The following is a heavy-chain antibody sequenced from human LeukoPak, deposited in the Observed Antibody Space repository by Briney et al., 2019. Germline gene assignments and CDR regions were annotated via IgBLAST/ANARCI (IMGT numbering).Heavy chain of an antibody. V-gene: IGHV1-46*01. J-gene: IGHJ4*02. CDR3: ARAYYYDSSGYPVYFDY. Sequence: VASVKVSCKASGYTFTSYYMHWVRHAPGQGLEWMGVIDPSGCSTSYAQKFQGRVTMTRDTSTSTVYMELSSLRSEDRAVYYCARAYYYDSSGYPVYFDYWGQGTLVTVSS. CDR1: GYTFTSYY. CDR2: IDPSGCST. D-gene: IGHD3-22*01.